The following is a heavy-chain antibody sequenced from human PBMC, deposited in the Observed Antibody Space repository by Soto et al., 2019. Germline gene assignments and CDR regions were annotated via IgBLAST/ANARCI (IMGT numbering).Heavy chain of an antibody. Sequence: PGGSLRLSCGASGFTFNNAWMNWVRQDPGKGLEWVGRIKSKTDGGTTDYAAPVKGRFTISRDDSKNTLYLQMNSLKTEDTAVYYCSPYYYDSSGYYDFDYWGQGTLVTVSS. CDR3: SPYYYDSSGYYDFDY. J-gene: IGHJ4*02. CDR1: GFTFNNAW. V-gene: IGHV3-15*07. D-gene: IGHD3-22*01. CDR2: IKSKTDGGTT.